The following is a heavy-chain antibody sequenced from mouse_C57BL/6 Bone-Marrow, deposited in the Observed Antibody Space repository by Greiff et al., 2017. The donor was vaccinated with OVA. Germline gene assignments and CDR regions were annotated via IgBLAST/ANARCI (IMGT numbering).Heavy chain of an antibody. CDR2: IYPGDGDT. CDR1: GYAFSSSW. CDR3: ASFPSDGYYDAY. J-gene: IGHJ3*01. Sequence: VQLQQSGPELVKPGASVKISCKASGYAFSSSWMNWVKQRPGKGLEWIGRIYPGDGDTNYNGKFKGKATLTADTSSSTAYMQLSSLTSEDSAVYVCASFPSDGYYDAYWGQGTLVTVSA. D-gene: IGHD2-3*01. V-gene: IGHV1-82*01.